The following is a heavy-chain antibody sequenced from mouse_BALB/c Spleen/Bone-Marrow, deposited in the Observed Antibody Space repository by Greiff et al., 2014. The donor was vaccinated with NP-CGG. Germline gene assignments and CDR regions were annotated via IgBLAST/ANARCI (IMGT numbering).Heavy chain of an antibody. CDR3: ARSNWDGGNYFDY. Sequence: VQLQQSGAELVKPGASVKMSCKASGYTFTSYNMHWVKQTPGQGLEWIGTIYPGNGDTSCNQKFKGKATLTADKSSSTAYMQLSSLTSEDSAVYYCARSNWDGGNYFDYWGQGTTLTVSS. CDR1: GYTFTSYN. J-gene: IGHJ2*01. CDR2: IYPGNGDT. D-gene: IGHD4-1*01. V-gene: IGHV1-12*01.